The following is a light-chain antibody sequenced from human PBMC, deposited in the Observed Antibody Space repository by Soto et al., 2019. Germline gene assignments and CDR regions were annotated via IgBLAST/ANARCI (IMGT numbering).Light chain of an antibody. V-gene: IGLV1-51*01. CDR2: DNN. Sequence: QSVLTQPPSVSAAPGQKVTISCSGSSSNIGNNFVSWYQQLPGTAPKLLIYDNNKRPSGIPDRFSGSKSGTSGTLGIAGLQTGDEADYYCGTWDSSLSVGVFGGGTKLTVL. CDR1: SSNIGNNF. J-gene: IGLJ2*01. CDR3: GTWDSSLSVGV.